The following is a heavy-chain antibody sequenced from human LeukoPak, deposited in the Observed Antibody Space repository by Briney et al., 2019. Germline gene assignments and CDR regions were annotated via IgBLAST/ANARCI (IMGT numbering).Heavy chain of an antibody. CDR3: ARGRYCSGDICYGGDAFDI. CDR1: GGSINNYY. V-gene: IGHV4-4*07. CDR2: IYTRGST. J-gene: IGHJ3*02. Sequence: SETLSLTCTVSGGSINNYYWSWIRQPAGKGLEWIVRIYTRGSTNYNPSLKSRVTMSVDTSKNQFSLKLSSVTAADTAVYYCARGRYCSGDICYGGDAFDIWGQGTMVSVAS. D-gene: IGHD2-15*01.